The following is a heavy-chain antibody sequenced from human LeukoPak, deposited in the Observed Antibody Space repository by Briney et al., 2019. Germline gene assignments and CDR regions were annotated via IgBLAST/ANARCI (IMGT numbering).Heavy chain of an antibody. Sequence: PSETLSLTCAVSGASLSSSHWWSWVRQPPGKRLEWIGDIYHSGSTNYNPSLKSRVTISVDKSKNQFSLKLTSVTAADTARYYCTRKAADGPARPFDPWGQETLVTVSS. J-gene: IGHJ5*02. V-gene: IGHV4-4*02. CDR3: TRKAADGPARPFDP. CDR1: GASLSSSHW. CDR2: IYHSGST. D-gene: IGHD6-13*01.